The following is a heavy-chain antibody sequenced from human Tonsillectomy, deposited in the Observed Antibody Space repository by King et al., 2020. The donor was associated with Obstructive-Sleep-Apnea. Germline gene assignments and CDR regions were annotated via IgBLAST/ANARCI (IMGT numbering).Heavy chain of an antibody. D-gene: IGHD1-26*01. J-gene: IGHJ5*02. V-gene: IGHV4-34*01. CDR3: ARGSGAVSVNWFDP. CDR1: GGSFSDYY. Sequence: VQLQQWGAGLLKPSETLSLTCAVFGGSFSDYYWSWIRQPPGKGLEWIGEINHSGSTNYNPSLKSRVTISLDTSKNQFSLKLHSVTAADTAVYYCARGSGAVSVNWFDPWGQGTLVTVSS. CDR2: INHSGST.